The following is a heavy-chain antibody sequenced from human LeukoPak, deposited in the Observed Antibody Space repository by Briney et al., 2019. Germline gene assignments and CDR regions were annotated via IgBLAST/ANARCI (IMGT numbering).Heavy chain of an antibody. J-gene: IGHJ4*02. D-gene: IGHD2-21*02. CDR1: GFTFSSYA. Sequence: GGSLRLSCAASGFTFSSYAMHWVRQAPGKGLEWVAVISYDGSNKYYADSVKGRFTISRDNSKNTLYLQMNSLRAEDTAVYYCAGASGGACYSTFDYWGQGTLVTVAS. CDR3: AGASGGACYSTFDY. CDR2: ISYDGSNK. V-gene: IGHV3-30-3*01.